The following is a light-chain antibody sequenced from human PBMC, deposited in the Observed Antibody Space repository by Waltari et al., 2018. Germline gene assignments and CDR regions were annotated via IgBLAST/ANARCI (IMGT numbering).Light chain of an antibody. V-gene: IGKV1-5*03. CDR3: QKYNRPWT. CDR2: KAS. CDR1: QHIHSW. Sequence: DIQLAQSPSTVSASVGARVTITCRASQHIHSWLAWYQQKPGKAPKALIYKASNLHSGVPARFSGSGFGTEFTLTISSLQPDDVATYYCQKYNRPWTFGQGTRVDIK. J-gene: IGKJ1*01.